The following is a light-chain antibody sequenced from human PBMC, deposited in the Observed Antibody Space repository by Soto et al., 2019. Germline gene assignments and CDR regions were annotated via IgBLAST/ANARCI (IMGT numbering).Light chain of an antibody. J-gene: IGLJ3*02. V-gene: IGLV2-14*01. CDR1: SSDVGGYNY. CDR3: SSYTSSSTRV. Sequence: QSALTQPASVSGSPGQSITISCTGTSSDVGGYNYVSWYQQHPGKAPKLMIYEVRNRPSGVSNRFSGSKSGNTASLTISGLQAEDEADSYCSSYTSSSTRVFGGGTKLTVL. CDR2: EVR.